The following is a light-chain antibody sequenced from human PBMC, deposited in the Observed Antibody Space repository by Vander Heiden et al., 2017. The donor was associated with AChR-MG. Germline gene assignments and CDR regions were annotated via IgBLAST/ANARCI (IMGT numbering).Light chain of an antibody. CDR3: QQYNNWPPWT. CDR1: QSVSSN. V-gene: IGKV3-15*01. Sequence: EIVLTQSPATLSVSPGERATLSCRASQSVSSNLAWYQQKPGQAPRILLYGAATRATSITARLSSSGSGREVTLTISSRQSEDFAVYYCQQYNNWPPWTFGGGTKVEIK. CDR2: GAA. J-gene: IGKJ4*02.